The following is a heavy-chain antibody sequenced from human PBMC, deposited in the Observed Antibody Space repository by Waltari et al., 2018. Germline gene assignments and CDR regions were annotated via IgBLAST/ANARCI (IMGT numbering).Heavy chain of an antibody. J-gene: IGHJ4*02. CDR1: GFTFSDYY. CDR3: ASGGLVVIVAATH. V-gene: IGHV3-11*01. CDR2: INSRGNTI. Sequence: QAQLVESGGGLVKPGGSLRLSCAASGFTFSDYYMSWIRQAPGKGLELVSYINSRGNTIYYADSVKGRFTISRDNAKNSLYLQMNSLRVEDTAVYYCASGGLVVIVAATHWGQGTLVTVSS. D-gene: IGHD2-15*01.